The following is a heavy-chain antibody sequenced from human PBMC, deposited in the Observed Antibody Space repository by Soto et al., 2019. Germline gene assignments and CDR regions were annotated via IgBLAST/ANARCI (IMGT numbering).Heavy chain of an antibody. Sequence: QVQLVQSGAEVKKPGASVKVSCKASGYTFTSYAMHWVRQAPGQRLEWMGWINAGNGNPKYSQKFQGRVTITRDTSASTAYMELSSLRSEDTAVYYCARDQYYDILTGYPNGGFVWFDPWGQGTLVTVSS. CDR2: INAGNGNP. CDR1: GYTFTSYA. D-gene: IGHD3-9*01. V-gene: IGHV1-3*01. J-gene: IGHJ5*02. CDR3: ARDQYYDILTGYPNGGFVWFDP.